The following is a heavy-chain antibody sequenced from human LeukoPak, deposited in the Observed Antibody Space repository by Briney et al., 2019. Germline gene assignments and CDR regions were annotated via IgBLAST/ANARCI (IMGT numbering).Heavy chain of an antibody. CDR2: ISSSGSTI. CDR1: GFTFSSYE. J-gene: IGHJ4*02. Sequence: GGSLRLSCAASGFTFSSYEMNWVRQAPGKGLEWVSYISSSGSTIYYADSVKGRFTISRDSSKNTLYLQMSSLRVEDAALYYCAKLGGSYYRLYFFDSWGQGTLVTVSS. V-gene: IGHV3-48*03. D-gene: IGHD1-26*01. CDR3: AKLGGSYYRLYFFDS.